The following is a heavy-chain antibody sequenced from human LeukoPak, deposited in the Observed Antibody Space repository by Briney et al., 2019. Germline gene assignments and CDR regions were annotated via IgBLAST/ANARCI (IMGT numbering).Heavy chain of an antibody. CDR2: ISYDGSNK. V-gene: IGHV3-30-3*01. CDR1: GFTFSSYA. Sequence: GRSLRLPCAASGFTFSSYAMHWVRQAPGKGLEWVAVISYDGSNKYYADSVKGRFTISRDNSKNTLYLQMNSLRAEDTAVYYCARDGYGVGASFRPMLAFDIWGQGTMVTVSS. J-gene: IGHJ3*02. CDR3: ARDGYGVGASFRPMLAFDI. D-gene: IGHD1-26*01.